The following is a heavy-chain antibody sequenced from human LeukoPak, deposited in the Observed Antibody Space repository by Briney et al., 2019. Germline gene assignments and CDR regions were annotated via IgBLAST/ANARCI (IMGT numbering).Heavy chain of an antibody. CDR1: GFTFSSHC. Sequence: PGGSLRLSCAASGFTFSSHCMSWVRQAPGKGLEWVSKVKHDGREKYYVDSVKGRFTISRDNAKNSLYLQMNSLRPEDTAVYYCARAPAAARPYYFDYWGQGTLVTVSS. D-gene: IGHD6-6*01. J-gene: IGHJ4*02. V-gene: IGHV3-7*01. CDR2: VKHDGREK. CDR3: ARAPAAARPYYFDY.